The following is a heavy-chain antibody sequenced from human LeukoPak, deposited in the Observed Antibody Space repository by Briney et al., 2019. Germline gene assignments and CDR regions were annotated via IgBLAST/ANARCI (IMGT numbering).Heavy chain of an antibody. D-gene: IGHD3-22*01. Sequence: PSETLSLTCTVSGGSISSYYWSWIRQPPGKGLEWIGYIYYSGSTNYNPSLKSRVTISVDTSKNQFSLKLSSVTAADTAVYYCARALTFDSSGYYPFDYWGQGTLVTVSS. CDR1: GGSISSYY. V-gene: IGHV4-59*01. CDR3: ARALTFDSSGYYPFDY. CDR2: IYYSGST. J-gene: IGHJ4*02.